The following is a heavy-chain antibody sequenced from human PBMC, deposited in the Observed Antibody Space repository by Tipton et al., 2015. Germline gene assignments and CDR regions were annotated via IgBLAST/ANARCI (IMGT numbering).Heavy chain of an antibody. Sequence: SLRLSCVGSGFTFSAYSMSWVRQAPGKGLEWVSYISTRTNIMHYADSVKSRFTISRDDAKNSLFLQMNSLRDEDTAVYYCTKERGNTLGDWGQGTLVTVSS. CDR1: GFTFSAYS. D-gene: IGHD3-10*01. J-gene: IGHJ4*02. V-gene: IGHV3-48*02. CDR2: ISTRTNIM. CDR3: TKERGNTLGD.